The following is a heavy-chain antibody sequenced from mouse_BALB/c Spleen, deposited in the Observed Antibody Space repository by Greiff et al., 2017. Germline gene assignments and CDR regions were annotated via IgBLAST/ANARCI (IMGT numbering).Heavy chain of an antibody. D-gene: IGHD2-10*02. Sequence: QVQLKESGPGLVAPSQSLSITCTVSGFSLTGYGVNWVRQPPGKGLEWLGMIWGDGSTDYNSALKSRLSISKDNSKSQVFLKMNSLQTDDTARYYCARDKYGNYDPMDYWGQGTSVTVSS. J-gene: IGHJ4*01. V-gene: IGHV2-6-7*01. CDR2: IWGDGST. CDR3: ARDKYGNYDPMDY. CDR1: GFSLTGYG.